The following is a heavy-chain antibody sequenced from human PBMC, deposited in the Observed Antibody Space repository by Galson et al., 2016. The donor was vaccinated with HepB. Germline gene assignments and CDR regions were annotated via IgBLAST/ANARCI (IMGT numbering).Heavy chain of an antibody. J-gene: IGHJ4*02. CDR2: ISGSGGST. CDR1: GFALGGYA. Sequence: SLRLSCAASGFALGGYAMSWVRQAPGKGLEWVSGISGSGGSTYYADSVKGRFSTSRDNLKNTVDLQMNSLRAEDTAVYYCAKGFGATYYDILAGNDGWGQGTLGTVSS. V-gene: IGHV3-23*01. D-gene: IGHD3-9*01. CDR3: AKGFGATYYDILAGNDG.